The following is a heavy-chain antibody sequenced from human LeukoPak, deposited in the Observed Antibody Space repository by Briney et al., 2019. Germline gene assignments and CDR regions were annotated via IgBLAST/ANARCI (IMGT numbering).Heavy chain of an antibody. CDR3: P. D-gene: IGHD6-6*01. V-gene: IGHV4-39*07. Sequence: PSETLSLTCTVSGGSISSSSYYWGWIRQPPGKGLEWIGSIYYSGSTYYNPSLKSRVTISVDTSKNQFSLKLSSRYSSSMVNWFDPWGQGTLVTVSS. CDR2: IYYSGST. J-gene: IGHJ5*02. CDR1: GGSISSSSYY.